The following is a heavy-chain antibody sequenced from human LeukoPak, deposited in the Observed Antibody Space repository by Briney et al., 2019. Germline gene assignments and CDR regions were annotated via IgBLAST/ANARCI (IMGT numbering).Heavy chain of an antibody. J-gene: IGHJ5*02. V-gene: IGHV4-39*07. D-gene: IGHD3-3*01. CDR2: IYYSGST. Sequence: SETLSLTCTVSGGSISSSSYYWGWIRQPPGKGLEWIGSIYYSGSTYYNPSLKSRVTISADRSKNQFSLKLSSVTAADTAVYYCARSPTITIFGVVIANWFDPWGQGTLVTVSS. CDR1: GGSISSSSYY. CDR3: ARSPTITIFGVVIANWFDP.